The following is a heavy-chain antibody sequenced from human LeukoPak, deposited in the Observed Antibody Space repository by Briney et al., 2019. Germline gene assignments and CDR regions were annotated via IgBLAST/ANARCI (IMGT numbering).Heavy chain of an antibody. CDR1: GGSISSYY. J-gene: IGHJ6*03. D-gene: IGHD5-12*01. V-gene: IGHV4-4*09. CDR3: ARRGYSGYVRYYYMDV. Sequence: SETLSLTCTVSGGSISSYYWSWIRQPPGKGLEWIGYIYTSGSTNYNPSLKSQVTISVDTSKNQFSLKLSSVTAADTAVYYCARRGYSGYVRYYYMDVWGKGTTVTVSS. CDR2: IYTSGST.